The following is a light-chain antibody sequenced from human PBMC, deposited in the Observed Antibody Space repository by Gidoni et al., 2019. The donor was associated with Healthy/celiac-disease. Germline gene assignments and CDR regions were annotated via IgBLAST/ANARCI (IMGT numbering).Light chain of an antibody. CDR2: AGS. V-gene: IGLV2-23*01. Sequence: QSALTQPASVSGSPGQSITISCTGTSSDVGSYNLVSWYQQTPGKAPKLMIYAGSKRPSGVSNRFSGSKSGNTASLTISGLQAEDEADYYCCSYAGSSTPYVFGTGTKVTVL. J-gene: IGLJ1*01. CDR3: CSYAGSSTPYV. CDR1: SSDVGSYNL.